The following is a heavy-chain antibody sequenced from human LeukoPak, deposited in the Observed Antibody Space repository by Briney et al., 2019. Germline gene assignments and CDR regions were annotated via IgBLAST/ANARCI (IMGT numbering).Heavy chain of an antibody. V-gene: IGHV1-2*02. D-gene: IGHD1-26*01. CDR1: GYIXTGYY. J-gene: IGHJ4*02. CDR3: ARHPYSGSYHFDY. CDR2: INPNSGGT. Sequence: ASVKVSCKASGYIXTGYYMHGVRQAPGQGLEWMGWINPNSGGTNSAQKFQGRVTMTRDTSISTAYMELSRLTSDDTAVYYCARHPYSGSYHFDYWGQGTLVTVSS.